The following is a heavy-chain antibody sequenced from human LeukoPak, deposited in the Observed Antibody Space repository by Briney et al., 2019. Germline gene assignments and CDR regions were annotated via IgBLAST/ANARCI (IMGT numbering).Heavy chain of an antibody. D-gene: IGHD3-10*01. V-gene: IGHV3-53*05. CDR1: GFTVSSNY. CDR2: IYSGGST. J-gene: IGHJ4*02. Sequence: PGGSLRLSCAASGFTVSSNYMSWVRQAPGKGLEWVSVIYSGGSTYYADSVKGRFTISRDNSKNTLYLQMNSLRAEDTAVYYCAKTAFTVRGVIMEVDYWGQGTLVTVSS. CDR3: AKTAFTVRGVIMEVDY.